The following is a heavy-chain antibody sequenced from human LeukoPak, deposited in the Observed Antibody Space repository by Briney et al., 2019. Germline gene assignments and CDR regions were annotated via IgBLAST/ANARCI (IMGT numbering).Heavy chain of an antibody. J-gene: IGHJ4*02. CDR2: INWNGGST. D-gene: IGHD3-22*01. CDR1: GFTFDDYG. CDR3: ARADYYDSSGFIDY. Sequence: RAGGSLRLSCAASGFTFDDYGMSWVRQAPGKGLERVSGINWNGGSTGYADSVKGRFTISRDNAKNSLYLQMNSLRAEDTALYYCARADYYDSSGFIDYWGQGTLVTVSS. V-gene: IGHV3-20*04.